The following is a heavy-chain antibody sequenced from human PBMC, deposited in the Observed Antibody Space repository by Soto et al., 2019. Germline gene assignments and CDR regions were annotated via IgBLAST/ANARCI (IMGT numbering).Heavy chain of an antibody. CDR1: GFIFSSCG. V-gene: IGHV3-33*01. CDR2: IWSDGTYN. J-gene: IGHJ2*01. D-gene: IGHD3-22*01. Sequence: QVQLVESGGGVVQPGRSLRLSCAASGFIFSSCGIHWVRQAPSKGLEWVAVIWSDGTYNNFADSVKGRFTISRDNSKNTVYLKMNSLRAEDTAVYYCARDYSDSSGYRHWYFDLWGRGTLVTVSS. CDR3: ARDYSDSSGYRHWYFDL.